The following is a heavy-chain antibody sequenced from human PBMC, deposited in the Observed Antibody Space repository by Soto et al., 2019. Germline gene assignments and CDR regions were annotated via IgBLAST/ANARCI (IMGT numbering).Heavy chain of an antibody. CDR1: GGSMSSNY. Sequence: SETLSLTCTVSGGSMSSNYWTWIRQSPGKGLEWIGYTYYTGSTKYNPSLKSRVTISLDTSKNQFSLRLTSVTSADTAVYYCARGGSYGDFFDYWGQGAQVTVSS. J-gene: IGHJ4*02. D-gene: IGHD4-17*01. V-gene: IGHV4-59*01. CDR3: ARGGSYGDFFDY. CDR2: TYYTGST.